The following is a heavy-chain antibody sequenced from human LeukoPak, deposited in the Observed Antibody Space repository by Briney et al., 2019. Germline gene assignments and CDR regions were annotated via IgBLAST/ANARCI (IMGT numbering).Heavy chain of an antibody. V-gene: IGHV3-30*02. Sequence: GGSLRLSCAASEFIVSINYMTWVRQAPGKGLEWVAFIRYDGSNKYYADSVKGRFTISRDNSKNTLYLQMNSLRAEDTAVYYCGRDVGPWGQGTLVTVSS. CDR2: IRYDGSNK. CDR3: GRDVGP. CDR1: EFIVSINY. J-gene: IGHJ5*02.